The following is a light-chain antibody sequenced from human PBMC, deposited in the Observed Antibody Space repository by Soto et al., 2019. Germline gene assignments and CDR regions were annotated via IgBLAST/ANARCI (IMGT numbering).Light chain of an antibody. CDR1: ISNIGTNY. Sequence: QSVLTQPPSASGTPGQRVTISCSGSISNIGTNYVYWYQQLPGTAPKLLIFRHDQRPSGVPDRFSGSRSGTSASLAISGLRSEDEADYYCASWDASLSGPVFGGGPKLTVL. V-gene: IGLV1-47*01. J-gene: IGLJ2*01. CDR2: RHD. CDR3: ASWDASLSGPV.